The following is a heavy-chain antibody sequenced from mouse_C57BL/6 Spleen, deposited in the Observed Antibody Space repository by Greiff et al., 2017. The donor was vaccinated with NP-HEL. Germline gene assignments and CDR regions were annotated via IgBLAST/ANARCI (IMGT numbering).Heavy chain of an antibody. CDR1: GFSLSTSGMG. Sequence: QVTLKVSGPGILQPSQTLSLTCSFSGFSLSTSGMGVSWIRQPSGKGLEWLAHIYWDDDKRYNPSLKSRLTISKDTSRNQVFLKITSVDTADTATYYCARRRDGSYFDYWGQGTTLTVSS. D-gene: IGHD1-1*01. V-gene: IGHV8-12*01. CDR3: ARRRDGSYFDY. CDR2: IYWDDDK. J-gene: IGHJ2*01.